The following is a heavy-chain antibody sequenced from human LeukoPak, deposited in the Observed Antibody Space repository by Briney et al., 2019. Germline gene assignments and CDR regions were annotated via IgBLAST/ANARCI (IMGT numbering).Heavy chain of an antibody. Sequence: PGGSLRLSCAASGFTFSSYGMHWVRQAPGKGLEWVAFIRYDGSNRYYADSVKGRFTISRDNAKNSLYLQMNSLRPEDTAFYYCAKDVQMTSNAYYNYFDYWGQGTLVTVSS. J-gene: IGHJ4*02. V-gene: IGHV3-30*02. D-gene: IGHD3-22*01. CDR1: GFTFSSYG. CDR2: IRYDGSNR. CDR3: AKDVQMTSNAYYNYFDY.